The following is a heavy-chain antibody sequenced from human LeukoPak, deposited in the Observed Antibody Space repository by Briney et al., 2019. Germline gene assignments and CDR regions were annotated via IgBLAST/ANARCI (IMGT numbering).Heavy chain of an antibody. CDR3: ARERVTTTSFDY. Sequence: PGGSQRLSCAASGFTFSSYGMHWVRQAPGKGLEWVANIKQDGSAKNYVDSVKGRFTISRDNAKNSLYLQMNNLRVEDTAVYYCARERVTTTSFDYWGQGVLVTVSS. D-gene: IGHD2/OR15-2a*01. CDR1: GFTFSSYG. V-gene: IGHV3-7*01. J-gene: IGHJ4*02. CDR2: IKQDGSAK.